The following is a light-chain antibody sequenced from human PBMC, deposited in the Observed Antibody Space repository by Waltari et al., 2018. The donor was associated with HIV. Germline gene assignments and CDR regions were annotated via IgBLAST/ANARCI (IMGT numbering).Light chain of an antibody. CDR2: GAS. CDR3: QQYINWSHT. CDR1: QSVSSN. J-gene: IGKJ1*01. Sequence: EIVMTQSPATLSVSPGERATLSCRASQSVSSNLAWYQQKPGQAPRLLIYGASTRATGIPARFSGSGSGTEFTLTVSSLQSEDFVVYYCQQYINWSHTFGQGTKVEIK. V-gene: IGKV3-15*01.